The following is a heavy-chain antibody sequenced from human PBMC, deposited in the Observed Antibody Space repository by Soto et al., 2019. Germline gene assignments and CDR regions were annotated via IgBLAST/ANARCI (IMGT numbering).Heavy chain of an antibody. CDR1: GFTFSSYA. J-gene: IGHJ4*02. CDR2: ISGRGGGT. D-gene: IGHD4-17*01. CDR3: EKNGRDTTLPTLDY. Sequence: EVQLLESGGGLVQSGGSLRLSCAASGFTFSSYAMSWVRQAPGKGLEWVSGISGRGGGTYYADSVKGRFTISRDNSKNTLYLQMNSLRAEDTAVYYCEKNGRDTTLPTLDYWAQGTLVTVSS. V-gene: IGHV3-23*01.